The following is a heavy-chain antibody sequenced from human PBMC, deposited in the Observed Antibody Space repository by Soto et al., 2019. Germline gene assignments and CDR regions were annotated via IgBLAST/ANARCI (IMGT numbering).Heavy chain of an antibody. Sequence: KTSETLSLTCAVSGYSISSGYYWGWIRQPPGKGLEWIGSIYHSGSTYYNPSLKSRVTISVDTSKNQFSLKLSSVTAADTAVYYCARAYSSSGPYFDYWGQGTLVTVSS. CDR3: ARAYSSSGPYFDY. CDR2: IYHSGST. CDR1: GYSISSGYY. D-gene: IGHD6-19*01. V-gene: IGHV4-38-2*01. J-gene: IGHJ4*02.